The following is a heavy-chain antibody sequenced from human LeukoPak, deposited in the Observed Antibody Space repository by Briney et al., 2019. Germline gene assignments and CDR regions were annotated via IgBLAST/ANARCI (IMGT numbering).Heavy chain of an antibody. CDR1: GYTFTAYF. Sequence: ASVKVSCKASGYTFTAYFIHWVRQAPGQGLEWMGWINPNNGGTVYPQKFQGRVTMTRDTSISTAYMELSRLRSDDTAVYYCAREIGSGSYPFDYWGQGTLVTVSS. CDR3: AREIGSGSYPFDY. CDR2: INPNNGGT. V-gene: IGHV1-2*02. D-gene: IGHD3-10*01. J-gene: IGHJ4*02.